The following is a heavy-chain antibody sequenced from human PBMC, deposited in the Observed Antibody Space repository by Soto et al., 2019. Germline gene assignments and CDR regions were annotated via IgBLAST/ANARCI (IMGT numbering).Heavy chain of an antibody. Sequence: GGSLGLSCAASGFTFSRYAMSWVRQAPGKGLEWVSGISGSGDSTYYADSVKGRFTISRDNSKNTLYLQMNSLRAEDTAVYYCAKGVPGIAVAGTGYFQHWGQGT. J-gene: IGHJ1*01. CDR2: ISGSGDST. D-gene: IGHD6-19*01. CDR1: GFTFSRYA. CDR3: AKGVPGIAVAGTGYFQH. V-gene: IGHV3-23*01.